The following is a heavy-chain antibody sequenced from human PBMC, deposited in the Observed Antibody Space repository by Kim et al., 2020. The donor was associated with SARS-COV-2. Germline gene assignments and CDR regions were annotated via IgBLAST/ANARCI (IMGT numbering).Heavy chain of an antibody. V-gene: IGHV3-23*01. CDR3: TKRTSGAWPFDY. Sequence: GGSLRLSCEASGFTFTSYAMTWVRQAPGKGLEWVASIGITGGNTYYADSVKGRFTISRDNSRDTVFLHMNSLRAEDTAVYYCTKRTSGAWPFDYWGQGTLVTVSS. D-gene: IGHD2-2*01. CDR2: IGITGGNT. CDR1: GFTFTSYA. J-gene: IGHJ4*02.